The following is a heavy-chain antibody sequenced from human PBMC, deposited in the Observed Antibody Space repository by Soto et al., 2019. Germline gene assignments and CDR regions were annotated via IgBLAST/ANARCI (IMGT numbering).Heavy chain of an antibody. J-gene: IGHJ4*02. Sequence: QVQLVQSGAEVKKPGASVKVSCKASGYTFTSYGISWVRQAPGQGLEWMGWISAYNGNTNYAQKLQGRVTMTTDTSTSTADMELRSLRSDDTAVYYCARDRVCSSTSCYRVWDYWGQGTLVTVSS. D-gene: IGHD2-2*02. V-gene: IGHV1-18*01. CDR3: ARDRVCSSTSCYRVWDY. CDR2: ISAYNGNT. CDR1: GYTFTSYG.